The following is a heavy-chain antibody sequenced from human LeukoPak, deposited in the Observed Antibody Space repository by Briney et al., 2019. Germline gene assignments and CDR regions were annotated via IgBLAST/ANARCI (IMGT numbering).Heavy chain of an antibody. CDR2: IYYSGST. CDR1: GGSISSYY. J-gene: IGHJ3*02. Sequence: PSETLSLTCTVSGGSISSYYWSWIRQPPGKGLEWIGYIYYSGSTNYNPSLKSRVTISVDTSKNQFSLKLSSVTAADTAVYYCARDLSSSGPHDAFDIWGQGTMVTVSS. CDR3: ARDLSSSGPHDAFDI. V-gene: IGHV4-59*12. D-gene: IGHD3-22*01.